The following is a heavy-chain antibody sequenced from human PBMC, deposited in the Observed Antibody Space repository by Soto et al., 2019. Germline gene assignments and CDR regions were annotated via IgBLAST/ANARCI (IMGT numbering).Heavy chain of an antibody. D-gene: IGHD1-1*01. Sequence: ASVKVSCKASGYTFTRYYIHWVRQAPGQGLEWMGIIRPSDGDTTYAQSFQGRVTMTRDTSTSTVYMELSSLRSEDTAVYYCARAAAVQLERLGYYYMDVWGKGTTVTVSS. V-gene: IGHV1-46*01. CDR1: GYTFTRYY. J-gene: IGHJ6*03. CDR3: ARAAAVQLERLGYYYMDV. CDR2: IRPSDGDT.